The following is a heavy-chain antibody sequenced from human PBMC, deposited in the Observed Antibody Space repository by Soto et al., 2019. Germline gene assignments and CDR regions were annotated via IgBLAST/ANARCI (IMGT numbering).Heavy chain of an antibody. D-gene: IGHD3-10*01. CDR2: INPNSGGT. J-gene: IGHJ6*02. V-gene: IGHV1-2*02. Sequence: ASVKVSCKASGYTFTGYYMHWVRQAPGQGLEWMGWINPNSGGTNYAQKFQGRVTMTRDTSISTAYMELSRLRSEDTAVYYCARTTYYYGSGSYGPPVLYYYGMDVWGQGTTVTVSS. CDR1: GYTFTGYY. CDR3: ARTTYYYGSGSYGPPVLYYYGMDV.